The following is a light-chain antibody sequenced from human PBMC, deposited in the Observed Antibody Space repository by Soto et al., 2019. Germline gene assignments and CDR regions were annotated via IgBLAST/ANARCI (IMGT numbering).Light chain of an antibody. CDR3: QEDYNLPPA. CDR1: QSVNSDY. CDR2: GAS. V-gene: IGKV3D-7*01. Sequence: TLMTQSPATLSLSPGDRATLSCRAGQSVNSDYVSWYQQEPGQAPRLLIYGASIRAAGIPARFSGGGSGTDFTLTISSLQPEDFVVYYCQEDYNLPPAFGGGTRIEIK. J-gene: IGKJ4*01.